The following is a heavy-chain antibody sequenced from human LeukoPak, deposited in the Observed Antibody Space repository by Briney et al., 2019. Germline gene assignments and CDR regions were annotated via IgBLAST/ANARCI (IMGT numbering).Heavy chain of an antibody. D-gene: IGHD3-22*01. CDR3: TRGVSTMIVVDTFDY. J-gene: IGHJ4*02. V-gene: IGHV3-49*04. CDR1: GFTFSNAW. Sequence: PGGSLRLSCAASGFTFSNAWMSWVRQAPGKGLEWVGFIRSKAYGGTTEYAASVKGRFTISRDDSKSIAYLQMNSLKTEDTAVYYCTRGVSTMIVVDTFDYWGQGTLVTVSS. CDR2: IRSKAYGGTT.